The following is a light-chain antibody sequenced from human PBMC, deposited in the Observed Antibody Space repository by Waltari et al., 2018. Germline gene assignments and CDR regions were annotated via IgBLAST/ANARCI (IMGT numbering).Light chain of an antibody. J-gene: IGKJ1*01. CDR3: LQYATLPHT. Sequence: ETVLTQSPVTLSLSPGERVTLSCRAGQRFTNRYFAWYQQNPGQAPRLLIYGISIRATGIPDRFSGDGSGTDFTLTISRLEPEDFAVYYCLQYATLPHTFGQGTKVEIK. CDR2: GIS. CDR1: QRFTNRY. V-gene: IGKV3-20*01.